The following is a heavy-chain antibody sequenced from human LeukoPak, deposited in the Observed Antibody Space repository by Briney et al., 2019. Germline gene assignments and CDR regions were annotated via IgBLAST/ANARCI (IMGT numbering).Heavy chain of an antibody. D-gene: IGHD6-13*01. CDR1: GYTSTNYG. Sequence: GASVKVSCKASGYTSTNYGISWVRQAPGQGLEWMGWIHIYRGNTNYAQKFQGRVTMTTDTSTSTVYMEVRGLRSDDTAMYYCARDVGITVADSFDPWGKGTLVTVSS. V-gene: IGHV1-18*01. CDR3: ARDVGITVADSFDP. J-gene: IGHJ5*02. CDR2: IHIYRGNT.